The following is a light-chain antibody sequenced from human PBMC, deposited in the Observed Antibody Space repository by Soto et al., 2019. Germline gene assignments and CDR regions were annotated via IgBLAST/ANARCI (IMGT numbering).Light chain of an antibody. Sequence: QSALTQPPSASGSPGQSVTISCIGTSSDVGRYNYVSWYQHHPGKAPKLIIYEVTKRPSGVPDRFSGSKSGNTASLTVSGRQADDEADYYCNSYVGSNNYVFGTVTKVTVL. CDR2: EVT. J-gene: IGLJ1*01. CDR1: SSDVGRYNY. V-gene: IGLV2-8*01. CDR3: NSYVGSNNYV.